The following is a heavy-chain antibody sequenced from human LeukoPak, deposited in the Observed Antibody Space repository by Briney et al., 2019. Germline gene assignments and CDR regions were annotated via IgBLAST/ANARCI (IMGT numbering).Heavy chain of an antibody. CDR2: IYHSGST. D-gene: IGHD3-22*01. J-gene: IGHJ3*02. Sequence: SETLSLTCTVSGGSISSSSYYWGWIRQPPGKGLEWIGSIYHSGSTYYNPSLKSRVTISVDTSKNQFSLKLSSVTAADTAVYYCARVAGDSSGYYYGYDAFDIWGQGTMVTVSS. CDR3: ARVAGDSSGYYYGYDAFDI. CDR1: GGSISSSSYY. V-gene: IGHV4-39*07.